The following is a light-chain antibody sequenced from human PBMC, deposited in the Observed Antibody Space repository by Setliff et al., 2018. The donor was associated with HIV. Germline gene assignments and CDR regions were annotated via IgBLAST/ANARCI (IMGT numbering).Light chain of an antibody. CDR1: SGSIASNY. Sequence: NFMLTQPHAVSESPGKTVTISCTRSSGSIASNYVQWYQQRPGASPTTLIYEDNRRPSGVPDRFSGSIDSSSNSASLTISGLQTEDEADYYCQSFNSDSPVVFGGGTQRPS. V-gene: IGLV6-57*01. CDR3: QSFNSDSPVV. J-gene: IGLJ2*01. CDR2: EDN.